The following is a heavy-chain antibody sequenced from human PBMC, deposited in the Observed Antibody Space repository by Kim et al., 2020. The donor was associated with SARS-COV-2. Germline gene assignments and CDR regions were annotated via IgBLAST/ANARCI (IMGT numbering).Heavy chain of an antibody. V-gene: IGHV3-48*04. CDR3: ARAPGSAFDY. CDR1: GFTFSSYN. CDR2: ISSSSNTI. Sequence: GGSLRHSCVASGFTFSSYNMNWVRQAPGKGLEWVASISSSSNTIYYADSLKGRFTVSRDNANNSLYLQMNSLRTEDTAIYFCARAPGSAFDYWGQGALVTVS. D-gene: IGHD3-10*01. J-gene: IGHJ4*02.